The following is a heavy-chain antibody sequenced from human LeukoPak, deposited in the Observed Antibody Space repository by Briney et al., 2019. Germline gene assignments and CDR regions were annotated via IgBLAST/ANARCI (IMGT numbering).Heavy chain of an antibody. CDR3: ARRGWGFGEPKRDHDTFDI. Sequence: GESLKISCKGSGYSFTNYWIAWVRQMPGQGLEWMAIIYPGDSDARYSPSFQGQVTISVDKSISTTYLRWSSLKASDTAMYCCARRGWGFGEPKRDHDTFDILGQGTMVTVSS. V-gene: IGHV5-51*01. CDR2: IYPGDSDA. CDR1: GYSFTNYW. J-gene: IGHJ3*02. D-gene: IGHD3-10*01.